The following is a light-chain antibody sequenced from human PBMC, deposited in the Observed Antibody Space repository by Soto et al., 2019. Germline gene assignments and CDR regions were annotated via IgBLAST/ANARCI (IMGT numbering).Light chain of an antibody. V-gene: IGLV1-40*01. Sequence: QSVLTQPPSVSEAPGQRVTISCTGSSSNIGAGYEAHWYQQVPGTAPKLLIYENNNRRSGVPDRFSGSKSGTSASLAITGLQAGDDAEYYCQSYDSSLSGYVFGTGTKLTVL. J-gene: IGLJ1*01. CDR1: SSNIGAGYE. CDR3: QSYDSSLSGYV. CDR2: ENN.